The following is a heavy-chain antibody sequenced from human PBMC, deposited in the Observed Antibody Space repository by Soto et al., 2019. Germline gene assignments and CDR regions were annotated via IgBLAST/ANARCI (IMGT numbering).Heavy chain of an antibody. CDR2: ISYSGST. CDR1: GDSISSYY. Sequence: SETLSLTCAVSGDSISSYYWGWIRQPPGKGLEWMGYISYSGSTNYNPSLKSRVTISADTTKNQFSLKLSSVTAADTAVYYCARSVFPWGRGTLVTASS. CDR3: ARSVFP. V-gene: IGHV4-59*12. J-gene: IGHJ5*02.